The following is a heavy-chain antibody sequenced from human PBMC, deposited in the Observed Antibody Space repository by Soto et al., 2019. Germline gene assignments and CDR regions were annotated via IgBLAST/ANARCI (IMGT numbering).Heavy chain of an antibody. D-gene: IGHD4-17*01. CDR1: GGSFSGYY. V-gene: IGHV4-34*01. CDR3: ARVRAMWMTTAP. Sequence: SETLSLTCAVYGGSFSGYYWSWIRQPPGKGLEWTGEINHSGSTNYNPSLKSRVTISVDTSKNQFSLKLSSVTAADTAVYYCARVRAMWMTTAPWAQGTLVTVSS. J-gene: IGHJ5*02. CDR2: INHSGST.